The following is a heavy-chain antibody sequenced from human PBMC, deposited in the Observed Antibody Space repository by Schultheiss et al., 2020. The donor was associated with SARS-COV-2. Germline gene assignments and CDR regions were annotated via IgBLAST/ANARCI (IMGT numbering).Heavy chain of an antibody. CDR2: IYYSGST. J-gene: IGHJ4*02. CDR1: GGSISSYY. CDR3: ARDSSSWFDY. Sequence: SQTLSLTCTVSGGSISSYYWSWIRQPPGKGLEWIGYIYYSGSTNYNPSLKSRVTISVDTSKNQFSLKLSSVTAADTAVYYCARDSSSWFDYWGQGTLVTVSS. V-gene: IGHV4-59*12. D-gene: IGHD6-13*01.